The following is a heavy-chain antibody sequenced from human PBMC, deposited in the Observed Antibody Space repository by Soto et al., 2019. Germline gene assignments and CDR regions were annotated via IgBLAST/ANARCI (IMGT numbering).Heavy chain of an antibody. CDR2: IYYSGST. CDR3: AGTGSLVDY. D-gene: IGHD1-26*01. V-gene: IGHV4-59*01. CDR1: GGSISSYY. Sequence: QVQLQESGPGLMKPSETLSLTCTVSGGSISSYYWSWIRQPPGKGLEWIGYIYYSGSTNYNPSLKSRVTISVDTSKNQFSLKLSSVTAADTAVYYCAGTGSLVDYWGQGTLVTVSS. J-gene: IGHJ4*02.